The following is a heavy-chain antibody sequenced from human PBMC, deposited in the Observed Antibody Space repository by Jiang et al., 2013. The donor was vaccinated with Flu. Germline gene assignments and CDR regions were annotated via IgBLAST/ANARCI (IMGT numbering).Heavy chain of an antibody. CDR2: ISVYNGNT. CDR3: ARDYSSSWYGDYYYYGMDV. J-gene: IGHJ6*02. CDR1: GYTFSSYG. D-gene: IGHD6-13*01. Sequence: SCKASGYTFSSYGISWVRQAPGQGLEWMGWISVYNGNTKYAQKFQGRVTMTTDTSTSTAYMELRSLISDDTAVYYCARDYSSSWYGDYYYYGMDVWGQGTTVTSP. V-gene: IGHV1-18*01.